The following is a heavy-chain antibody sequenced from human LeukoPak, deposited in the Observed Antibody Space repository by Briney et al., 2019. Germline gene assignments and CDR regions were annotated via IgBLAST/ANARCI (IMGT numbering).Heavy chain of an antibody. CDR3: ARQYEY. Sequence: SETLSLTCTVSGASIISGNYFWGGVRQAPGKRLEWIGSWHHSGITDYNPSVRSRVTISADTSKNQFSLKLTSVTAADSGLYFCARQYEYWGQGTLVTVSS. CDR2: WHHSGIT. J-gene: IGHJ4*02. V-gene: IGHV4-39*01. CDR1: GASIISGNYF.